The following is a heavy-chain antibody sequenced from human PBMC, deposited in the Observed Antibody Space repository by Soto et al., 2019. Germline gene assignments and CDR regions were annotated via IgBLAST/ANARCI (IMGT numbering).Heavy chain of an antibody. Sequence: QLQLQESGPGLVKPSETLSLTCTVSGGSISSSSYYWGWIRQPPGKGLEWIGSINYSGSTYYNPSLQSRVTISVDTSKNQFSLKLSSVIGEDTAVYYCARQGSGPAGRYYYCYCMDVWGKGTTVTVSS. V-gene: IGHV4-39*01. CDR2: INYSGST. J-gene: IGHJ6*03. CDR3: ARQGSGPAGRYYYCYCMDV. CDR1: GGSISSSSYY. D-gene: IGHD2-2*01.